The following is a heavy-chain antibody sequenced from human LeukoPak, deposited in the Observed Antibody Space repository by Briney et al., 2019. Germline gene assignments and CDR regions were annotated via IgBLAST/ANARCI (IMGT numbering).Heavy chain of an antibody. CDR3: AKETKNGKSWIQLWTYFDY. CDR2: ISGSGGST. V-gene: IGHV3-23*01. Sequence: PGGSLRLSCAASGFTFSSYAMSWVRQAPGKGLEWVSAISGSGGSTYYADSVKGRFTISRDNSKNTLYLQMNSLRAEDTAVYYCAKETKNGKSWIQLWTYFDYWGQGTLVTVSS. CDR1: GFTFSSYA. J-gene: IGHJ4*02. D-gene: IGHD5-18*01.